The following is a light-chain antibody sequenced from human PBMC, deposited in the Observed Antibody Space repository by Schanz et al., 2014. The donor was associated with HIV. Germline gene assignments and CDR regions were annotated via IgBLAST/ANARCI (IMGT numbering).Light chain of an antibody. V-gene: IGLV1-47*02. CDR1: SSNIGTNV. Sequence: QSVLTQPPSASGAPGQTVTISCSGGSSNIGTNVVNWYQQLPGTAPKLLIYNNDQRPSGVPDRFSGSRSVTSATLAISGLRSEDEADYYCAAWDDSLSGWVFGGGTKLTVL. CDR2: NND. J-gene: IGLJ3*02. CDR3: AAWDDSLSGWV.